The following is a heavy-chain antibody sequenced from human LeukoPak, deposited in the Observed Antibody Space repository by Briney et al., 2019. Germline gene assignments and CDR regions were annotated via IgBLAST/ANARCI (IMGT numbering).Heavy chain of an antibody. D-gene: IGHD2-2*01. CDR3: ATGTSWYYYY. V-gene: IGHV4-4*02. CDR1: GGSISNDKW. J-gene: IGHJ4*02. Sequence: TSGTLSLTCAVSGGSISNDKWWSWVRPSPVKGLEWIGEMYHSGSTNYNPSLKSRVTISVDKSNNQFSLKLISVTAADTAMYDCATGTSWYYYYWGQGTLVAVS. CDR2: MYHSGST.